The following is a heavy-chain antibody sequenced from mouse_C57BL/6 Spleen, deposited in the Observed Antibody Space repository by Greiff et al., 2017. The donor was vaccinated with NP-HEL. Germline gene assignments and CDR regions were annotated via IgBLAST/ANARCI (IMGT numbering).Heavy chain of an antibody. Sequence: VQLQQPGAELVKPGASVKLSCKASGYTFTSYWMHWVKQRPGQGLEWIGMIHPNSGSTNYNEKFKSKATLTVDKSSSTAYMQLSSLTSEDSSVYDCARNDYDQGYYAMDYWGQGTSVTVSS. CDR2: IHPNSGST. CDR1: GYTFTSYW. CDR3: ARNDYDQGYYAMDY. J-gene: IGHJ4*01. D-gene: IGHD2-4*01. V-gene: IGHV1-64*01.